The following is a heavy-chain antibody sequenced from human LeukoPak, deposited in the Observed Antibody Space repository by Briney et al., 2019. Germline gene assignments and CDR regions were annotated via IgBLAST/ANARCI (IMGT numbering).Heavy chain of an antibody. CDR3: ARAVSFVGTRYFDWPIPSDWFDP. D-gene: IGHD3-9*01. CDR2: IYSSGST. J-gene: IGHJ5*02. V-gene: IGHV4-61*02. Sequence: KSSETLSLTCSVSGGSISSGSNYWSWIRQPAGKGLEWIGRIYSSGSTNYSPSLKSRVTISVDTSKNHFSLRLSSVTAADTAVYYCARAVSFVGTRYFDWPIPSDWFDPWGQGTLVTVSS. CDR1: GGSISSGSNY.